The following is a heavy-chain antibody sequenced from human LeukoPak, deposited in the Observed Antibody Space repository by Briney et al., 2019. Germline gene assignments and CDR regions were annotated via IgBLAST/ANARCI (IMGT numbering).Heavy chain of an antibody. D-gene: IGHD4-17*01. J-gene: IGHJ5*02. Sequence: GGSLRLSCEASGFSFSTYNMNWARQAPGKGLEWVAFIRYDGSNKYYADSVKGRFTISRDNSKNTLYLQMNSPRAEDTAIYYCAKDRGDYTNWFDPWGQGTLVTVSS. CDR3: AKDRGDYTNWFDP. V-gene: IGHV3-30*02. CDR2: IRYDGSNK. CDR1: GFSFSTYN.